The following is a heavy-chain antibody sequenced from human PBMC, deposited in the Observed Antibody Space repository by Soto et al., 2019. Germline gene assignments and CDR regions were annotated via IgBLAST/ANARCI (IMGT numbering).Heavy chain of an antibody. CDR2: ISASGGST. CDR3: AKGSTVVVAAIEY. D-gene: IGHD2-15*01. Sequence: RGGSLRLSCAASGFTFSNYAMNWVRQAPGKGLEWVSSISASGGSTYSADSVEGRFTISRDPSKNTLHLQMNSLRAEDTAIYYCAKGSTVVVAAIEYWGQGILVTVCS. V-gene: IGHV3-23*01. CDR1: GFTFSNYA. J-gene: IGHJ4*02.